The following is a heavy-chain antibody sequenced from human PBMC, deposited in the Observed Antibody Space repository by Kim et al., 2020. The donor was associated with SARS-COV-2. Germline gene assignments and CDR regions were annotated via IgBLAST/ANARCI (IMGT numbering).Heavy chain of an antibody. D-gene: IGHD3-10*01. V-gene: IGHV1-69*13. CDR1: GGTFSSYA. CDR3: ARFRVVRGVIGWFDP. J-gene: IGHJ5*02. CDR2: IIPIFGTA. Sequence: SVKVSCKASGGTFSSYAISWVRQAPGQGLEWMGGIIPIFGTANYAQKFQGRVTITADESTSTAYMELSSLRSEDTAVYYCARFRVVRGVIGWFDPWGQGTLVTVSS.